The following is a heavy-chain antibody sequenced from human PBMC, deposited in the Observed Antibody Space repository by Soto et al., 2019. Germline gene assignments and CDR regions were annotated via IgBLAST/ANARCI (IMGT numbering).Heavy chain of an antibody. CDR2: ISGSGGST. CDR3: AKDLEKQQLVPISFDI. Sequence: GGSLRLSCAASGFTFSSYAMSWVRQAPGKGLEWVSGISGSGGSTYYADSVKGRFTISRDNSKNTLYLQMNSLRAEDTAVYYCAKDLEKQQLVPISFDIWGQGTMVTVSS. D-gene: IGHD6-13*01. CDR1: GFTFSSYA. J-gene: IGHJ3*02. V-gene: IGHV3-23*01.